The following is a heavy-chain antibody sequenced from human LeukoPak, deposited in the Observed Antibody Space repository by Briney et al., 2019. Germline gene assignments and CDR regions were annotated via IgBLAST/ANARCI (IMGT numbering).Heavy chain of an antibody. CDR2: IYYSGST. Sequence: SETLSLTCTVSGGSISSYYWSWIRQPPGKGLEWIGYIYYSGSTNYNPSLKSQVTISVDMSKNQFSLKLSSVTAADTAVYYCARGSPMVRGPIYFDYWGQGTLVTVSS. V-gene: IGHV4-59*01. CDR1: GGSISSYY. J-gene: IGHJ4*02. CDR3: ARGSPMVRGPIYFDY. D-gene: IGHD3-10*01.